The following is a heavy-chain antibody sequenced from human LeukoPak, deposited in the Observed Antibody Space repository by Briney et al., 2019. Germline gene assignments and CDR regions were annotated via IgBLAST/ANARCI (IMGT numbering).Heavy chain of an antibody. V-gene: IGHV3-48*01. D-gene: IGHD7-27*01. Sequence: GGSLRLSCAASGFTFSSYSMNWVRQAPGKGLEWVSYISSSSSTIYYTDSVKGRFTISRDNAKNSLYLQMNSLRADDTAVYYCARAQLTGDHDAFDIWGQGTMVTVSS. J-gene: IGHJ3*02. CDR1: GFTFSSYS. CDR2: ISSSSSTI. CDR3: ARAQLTGDHDAFDI.